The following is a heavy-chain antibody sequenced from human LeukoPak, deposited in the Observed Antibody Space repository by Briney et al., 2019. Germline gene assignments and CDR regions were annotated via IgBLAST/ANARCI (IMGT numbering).Heavy chain of an antibody. D-gene: IGHD2-15*01. CDR3: AKALPGLLANFDY. CDR1: GFTFASFA. CDR2: ISGSGGST. V-gene: IGHV3-23*01. J-gene: IGHJ4*02. Sequence: PGGSRRLSWAASGFTFASFAMSWVRQLQGKGLGWVSAISGSGGSTYYADSVKGRFTISRDNSKNTLYLQMNSLRAEDTAVYYCAKALPGLLANFDYWGQGTLVTVSS.